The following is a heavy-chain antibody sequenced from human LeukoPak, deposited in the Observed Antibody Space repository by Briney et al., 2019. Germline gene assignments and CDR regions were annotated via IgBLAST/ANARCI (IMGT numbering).Heavy chain of an antibody. CDR2: ISSSGSTI. V-gene: IGHV3-48*04. D-gene: IGHD2-21*02. CDR1: GFTFSSYS. J-gene: IGHJ5*02. Sequence: GGSLRLSCAASGFTFSSYSMNWVRQAPGKGLEWVSYISSSGSTIYYADSVKGRFTISRDNAENSLYLQMNSLRAEDTAVYYCARTAGAYCGGDCYSSGWFDPWGQGTLVTVSS. CDR3: ARTAGAYCGGDCYSSGWFDP.